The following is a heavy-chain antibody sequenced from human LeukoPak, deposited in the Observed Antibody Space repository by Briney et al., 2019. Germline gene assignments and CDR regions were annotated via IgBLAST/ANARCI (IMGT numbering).Heavy chain of an antibody. J-gene: IGHJ3*01. D-gene: IGHD6-13*01. V-gene: IGHV1-18*01. CDR1: GRLFTSYG. Sequence: ASVKVSCKASGRLFTSYGIAWVRQAPGEGLEWVGRISNFDGDTKVAENLQGRVTLTTDSSTSTAYMVLTNLKFDDTAVYYCVRARGCSNCVLTDGFDSWGQGTKVTVSS. CDR3: VRARGCSNCVLTDGFDS. CDR2: ISNFDGDT.